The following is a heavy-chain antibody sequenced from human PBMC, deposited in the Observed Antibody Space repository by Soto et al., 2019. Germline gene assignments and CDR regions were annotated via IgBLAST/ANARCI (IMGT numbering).Heavy chain of an antibody. CDR1: GGSISSYY. J-gene: IGHJ6*02. V-gene: IGHV4-59*01. CDR3: AGFRGGAAGGMGYYYGMDV. CDR2: IYYSGST. Sequence: SETLSLTCTVSGGSISSYYWSWIRQPPGKGLEWIGYIYYSGSTNYNPSLKSRVTISVDTSKNQFSLKLSSVTAADTAVYYCAGFRGGAAGGMGYYYGMDVWGQGTTVTVSS. D-gene: IGHD6-13*01.